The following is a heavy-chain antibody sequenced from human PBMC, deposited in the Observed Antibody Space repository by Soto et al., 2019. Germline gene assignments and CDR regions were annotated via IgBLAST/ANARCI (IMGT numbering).Heavy chain of an antibody. CDR1: NFTFKIYA. V-gene: IGHV3-30-3*01. CDR2: ISYDGSNK. J-gene: IGHJ5*02. CDR3: ASSRFLSHWFDP. Sequence: PGGSMQISCASSNFTFKIYAMHWVGQAPGKGLEWVAVISYDGSNKYYADSVKGRFTISRDNSKNTLYLQMNSLRAEDTAVYYCASSRFLSHWFDPWGQGTMVTVSS.